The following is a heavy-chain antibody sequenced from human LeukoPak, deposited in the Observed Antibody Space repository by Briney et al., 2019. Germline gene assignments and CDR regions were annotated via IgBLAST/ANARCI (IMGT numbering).Heavy chain of an antibody. J-gene: IGHJ5*02. Sequence: PSETLSLTCTVSGGSISSYYWSWIRQPAGKGLEWIGRIYTSGSTNYNPSLKSRVTMSVDTSKNQFSLKLSSVTAADTAVYYCAREDPYDFWSGYYLFDPWGQGTLVTVSS. V-gene: IGHV4-4*07. CDR1: GGSISSYY. D-gene: IGHD3-3*01. CDR3: AREDPYDFWSGYYLFDP. CDR2: IYTSGST.